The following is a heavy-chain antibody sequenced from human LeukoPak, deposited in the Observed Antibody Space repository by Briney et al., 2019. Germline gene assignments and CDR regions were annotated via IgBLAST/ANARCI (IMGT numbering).Heavy chain of an antibody. CDR2: INPNSGGT. V-gene: IGHV1-2*02. CDR3: ARDFNTPSLDY. CDR1: GYTFSAYY. Sequence: GASVKVSCKASGYTFSAYYMHWVRQAPGQGLEWMGWINPNSGGTNYAQKFQGRVTMTRDTSISTAYMELSSLRSDDTAVYYCARDFNTPSLDYWGQGTLVTVSS. J-gene: IGHJ4*02. D-gene: IGHD2/OR15-2a*01.